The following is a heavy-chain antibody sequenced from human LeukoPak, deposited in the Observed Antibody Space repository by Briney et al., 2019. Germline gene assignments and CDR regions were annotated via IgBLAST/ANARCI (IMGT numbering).Heavy chain of an antibody. Sequence: GESLKISCKGSGYSFTSYWIGWVRQMPGKGLEWMGIIYPGDSDTRYSPSFQGQVTISADKSISTAYLQWSSLKASDTPMYYCARLSGYCSSTSCYGFDPWGQGTLVTVSS. CDR3: ARLSGYCSSTSCYGFDP. J-gene: IGHJ5*02. CDR2: IYPGDSDT. CDR1: GYSFTSYW. V-gene: IGHV5-51*01. D-gene: IGHD2-2*01.